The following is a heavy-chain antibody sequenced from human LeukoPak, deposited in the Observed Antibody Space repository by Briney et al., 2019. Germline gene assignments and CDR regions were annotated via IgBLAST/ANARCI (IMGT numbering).Heavy chain of an antibody. J-gene: IGHJ1*01. CDR3: AKSHPPTVTTEEGEYLQH. V-gene: IGHV3-30*18. CDR2: ISFDGSNQ. CDR1: GFTFSSFG. Sequence: PGGSLRLSCAASGFTFSSFGMHWVRQAPGPGLEWVAVISFDGSNQYYADSVKGRFTIYRDNFKNTVYLQMNSLRAEETAVYYCAKSHPPTVTTEEGEYLQHWGQGTLVTVSS. D-gene: IGHD4-17*01.